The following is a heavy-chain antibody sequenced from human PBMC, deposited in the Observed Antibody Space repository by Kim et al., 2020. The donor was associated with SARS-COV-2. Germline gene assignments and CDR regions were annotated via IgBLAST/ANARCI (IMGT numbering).Heavy chain of an antibody. CDR2: IYYSGST. CDR1: GGSISSSSYY. Sequence: SETLSLTCTVSGGSISSSSYYWGWIRQPPGKGLEWIGSIYYSGSTYYNPSLKSRVTISVDTSKNQFSLKLSSVTAADTAVYYCARRRVLLWFGELLPDAFDIWGQGTMVTVSS. D-gene: IGHD3-10*01. J-gene: IGHJ3*02. V-gene: IGHV4-39*01. CDR3: ARRRVLLWFGELLPDAFDI.